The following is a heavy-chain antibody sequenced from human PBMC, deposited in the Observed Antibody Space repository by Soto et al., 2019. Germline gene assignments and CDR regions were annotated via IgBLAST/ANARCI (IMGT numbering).Heavy chain of an antibody. J-gene: IGHJ4*02. CDR2: IWYDGSNK. CDR3: TTVFEY. V-gene: IGHV3-33*03. CDR1: GFPFSSYG. Sequence: GGSLRLSCAASGFPFSSYGMHWVRQAPGKGLDWVGVIWYDGSNKDYAESVKGRFTISRDNSKNMLYLQMNSLRAEDTAVYYCTTVFEYWGQGTPVTVSS.